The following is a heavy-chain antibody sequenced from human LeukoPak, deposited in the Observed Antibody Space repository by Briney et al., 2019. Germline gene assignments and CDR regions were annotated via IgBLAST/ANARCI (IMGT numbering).Heavy chain of an antibody. J-gene: IGHJ3*02. CDR3: AKGVPGSGWYSGFDAFDI. Sequence: ETLSLTCTVSGGSISSGDYYWSWIRQAPGKGLEWVSGISGSGGVTYYADSVKGRFSISRDNSKNTVFLQMNSLRVEDTALYYCAKGVPGSGWYSGFDAFDIWGQGTMVTVSS. CDR1: GGSISSGDYY. D-gene: IGHD6-19*01. V-gene: IGHV3-23*01. CDR2: ISGSGGVT.